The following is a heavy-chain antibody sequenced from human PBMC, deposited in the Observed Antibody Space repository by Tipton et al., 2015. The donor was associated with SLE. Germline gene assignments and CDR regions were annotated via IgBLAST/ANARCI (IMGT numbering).Heavy chain of an antibody. Sequence: LRLSCTVSGGSITSVTYYWGWIRQSPGKGLEWIGSIYYTGSTHYNPSIKSRVTISLDTSKNQFSLKLSSVTTADTALYFCARHVLVRDWFDPWGQGTLVTVSS. V-gene: IGHV4-39*07. J-gene: IGHJ5*02. CDR1: GGSITSVTYY. D-gene: IGHD6-13*01. CDR2: IYYTGST. CDR3: ARHVLVRDWFDP.